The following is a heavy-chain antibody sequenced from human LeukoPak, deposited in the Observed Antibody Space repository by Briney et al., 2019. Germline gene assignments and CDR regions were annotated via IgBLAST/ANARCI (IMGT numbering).Heavy chain of an antibody. D-gene: IGHD6-19*01. Sequence: AASVKVSCKASGYTFTSYGISWVRQAPGQGLEWMGWISAYNGNTNYAQKLQGRVTMTTDTSTSTACMELRSLRSDDTAVYYCARYRWLVPRRAFDYWGQGTLVTVSS. CDR3: ARYRWLVPRRAFDY. CDR1: GYTFTSYG. V-gene: IGHV1-18*01. J-gene: IGHJ4*02. CDR2: ISAYNGNT.